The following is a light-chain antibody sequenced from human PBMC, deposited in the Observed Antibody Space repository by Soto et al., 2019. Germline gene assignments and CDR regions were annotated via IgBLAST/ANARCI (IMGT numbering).Light chain of an antibody. CDR1: QSVSSN. CDR3: QQYNNWPPVT. J-gene: IGKJ5*01. Sequence: EIVMTQSPATLSVSPGARATLSCRASQSVSSNLAWYQQKPGQAPRLLIYGASTRATGIPARFSGSGSGTEFTLTISSLQPEDLAVYYCQQYNNWPPVTFGQGTRLEIK. CDR2: GAS. V-gene: IGKV3-15*01.